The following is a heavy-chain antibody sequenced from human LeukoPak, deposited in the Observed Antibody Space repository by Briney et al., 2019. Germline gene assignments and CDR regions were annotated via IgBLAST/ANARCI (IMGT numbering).Heavy chain of an antibody. CDR3: ARREAHCSSTSCYFNS. J-gene: IGHJ5*02. Sequence: SETLSLTCAVYGGSFSGYYWSWIRQPPGKGLEWIGEINHSGSTNYNPSLKSRVTISVDTSKNQFSLKLSSVTAADTAVYYCARREAHCSSTSCYFNSWGQGTLVAVSS. V-gene: IGHV4-34*01. CDR1: GGSFSGYY. D-gene: IGHD2-2*01. CDR2: INHSGST.